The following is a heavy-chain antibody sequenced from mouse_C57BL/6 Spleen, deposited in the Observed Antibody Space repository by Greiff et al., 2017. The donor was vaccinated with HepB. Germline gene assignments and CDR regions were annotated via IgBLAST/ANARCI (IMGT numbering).Heavy chain of an antibody. Sequence: VQLQQSGTVLARPGASVKMSCKTSGYTFTSYWMHWVKQRPGQGLEWIGAIYPGNSDTSYNQKFKGKAKLTAVTSASTAYMELSSLTNEDSAVYYCRRLNYGSSYGAWFAYWGQGTLVTVSA. CDR3: RRLNYGSSYGAWFAY. CDR2: IYPGNSDT. CDR1: GYTFTSYW. V-gene: IGHV1-5*01. J-gene: IGHJ3*01. D-gene: IGHD1-1*01.